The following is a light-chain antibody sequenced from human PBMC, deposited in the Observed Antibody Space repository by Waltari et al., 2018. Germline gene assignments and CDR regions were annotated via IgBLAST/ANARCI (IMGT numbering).Light chain of an antibody. V-gene: IGLV2-14*01. Sequence: QSALTQPASVSGSPGQSITISCTGTSSDVGGYNYVSWYQQHPGKAPQLMISDVSKRPSGVSNRFSGSKSGNTASLTISGLQAEDEADYYCSSYTSSSTVVFGGGTKLTVL. CDR2: DVS. J-gene: IGLJ2*01. CDR3: SSYTSSSTVV. CDR1: SSDVGGYNY.